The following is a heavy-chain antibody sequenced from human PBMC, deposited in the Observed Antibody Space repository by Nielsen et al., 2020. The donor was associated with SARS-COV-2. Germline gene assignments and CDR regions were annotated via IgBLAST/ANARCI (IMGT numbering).Heavy chain of an antibody. CDR3: AKAFGSGKSFFDS. CDR2: VYSGGSTT. D-gene: IGHD3-10*01. CDR1: GFTFSSYA. Sequence: GESLKISCAASGFTFSSYAMGWVRQAPGVGPECVSVVYSGGSTTYYAASVRGRFTISRDDSKNTLYLQMNSLRAEDTAVYYCAKAFGSGKSFFDSWGQGALVTVSS. V-gene: IGHV3-23*03. J-gene: IGHJ4*02.